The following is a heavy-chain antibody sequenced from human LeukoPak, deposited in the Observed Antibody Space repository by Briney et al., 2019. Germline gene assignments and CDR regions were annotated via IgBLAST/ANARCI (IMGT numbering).Heavy chain of an antibody. CDR2: IYHSEGT. V-gene: IGHV4-4*02. J-gene: IGHJ4*02. D-gene: IGHD3-16*01. Sequence: SGTLSLTCAVSGASLSSSYWWSWVRQPPGKGLEWIGEIYHSEGTNYKPSLESRVTISLDKSKNQFSLKLSSVTAADTAVYYCARDLRGMVDYWGQGTLVTIPS. CDR3: ARDLRGMVDY. CDR1: GASLSSSYW.